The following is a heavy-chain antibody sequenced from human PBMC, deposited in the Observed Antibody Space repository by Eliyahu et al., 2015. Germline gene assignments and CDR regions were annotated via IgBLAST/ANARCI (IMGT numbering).Heavy chain of an antibody. D-gene: IGHD3-10*02. CDR2: INHSGST. CDR1: GGSFNDYY. CDR3: ASKHTTIFDFDY. J-gene: IGHJ4*02. Sequence: QVQLQQWGAGLLKPSETLSLTCAIYGGSFNDYYXSWIRXPPGKGXEWIGEINHSGSTNYNVSLKSRVTISVDTSKNQFSLKVSSVTAADTAVYYCASKHTTIFDFDYWGQGTLVTVSS. V-gene: IGHV4-34*01.